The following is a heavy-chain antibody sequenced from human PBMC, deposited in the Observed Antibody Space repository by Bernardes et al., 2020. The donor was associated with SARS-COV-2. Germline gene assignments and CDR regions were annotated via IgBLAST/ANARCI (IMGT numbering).Heavy chain of an antibody. CDR2: IYSDGST. CDR1: GFTVSSNY. V-gene: IGHV3-66*01. CDR3: ARDRGGSYGLDY. D-gene: IGHD1-26*01. J-gene: IGHJ4*02. Sequence: VWSLILSCAASGFTVSSNYMTWVRQAPGKGLEWVSVIYSDGSTSYADSVKGRFTISRDSSKNTLYLQMNSLRAEDTAVYYCARDRGGSYGLDYWGQGTLVTVSS.